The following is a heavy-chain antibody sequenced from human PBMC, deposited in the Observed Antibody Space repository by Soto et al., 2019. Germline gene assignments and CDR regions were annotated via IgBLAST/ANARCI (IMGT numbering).Heavy chain of an antibody. D-gene: IGHD3-22*01. CDR2: ISGYDGNT. V-gene: IGHV1-18*01. Sequence: HVQLVQSDPEVKKPGASVKVSCKASGYTCRRYGINWVRQAPGQGLEWMGWISGYDGNTNYAQMFQGRVTLTTDTSTTTAYMELRSLRSDDTAVYYCSRGGSGSDIDYWGRGALVTVSS. CDR1: GYTCRRYG. CDR3: SRGGSGSDIDY. J-gene: IGHJ4*02.